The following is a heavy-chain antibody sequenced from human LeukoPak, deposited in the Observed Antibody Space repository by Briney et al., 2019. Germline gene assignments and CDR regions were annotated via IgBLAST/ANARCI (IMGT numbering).Heavy chain of an antibody. J-gene: IGHJ5*02. CDR2: ISWNSGSI. D-gene: IGHD6-19*01. V-gene: IGHV3-9*01. CDR3: AGIQVVGTWFDP. CDR1: GFPFSSYA. Sequence: GGSLRLSCAAYGFPFSSYAMSWVRQAPGKGLEWVSGISWNSGSIGYADSVKGRFTISRDNAKNSLYLQMNSLRAEDTALYYCAGIQVVGTWFDPWGQGTLVTVSS.